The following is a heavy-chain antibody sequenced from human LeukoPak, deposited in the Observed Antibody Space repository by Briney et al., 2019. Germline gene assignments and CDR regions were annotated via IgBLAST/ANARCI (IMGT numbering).Heavy chain of an antibody. CDR3: ARAGYSSSWAHNYYFDY. Sequence: ASVKVSCKASGGTFSSYAISWVRQAPGQGLEWMGGIIPIFGTANYAQKFQGRVTITADESTSTAYMELSSPRSEDTAVYYCARAGYSSSWAHNYYFDYWGQGTLVTVSS. D-gene: IGHD6-13*01. CDR2: IIPIFGTA. V-gene: IGHV1-69*13. J-gene: IGHJ4*02. CDR1: GGTFSSYA.